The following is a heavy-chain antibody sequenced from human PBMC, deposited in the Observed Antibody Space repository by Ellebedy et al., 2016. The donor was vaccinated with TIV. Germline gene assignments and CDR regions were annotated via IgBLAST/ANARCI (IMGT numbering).Heavy chain of an antibody. J-gene: IGHJ4*02. CDR1: GYTFTSFG. CDR2: ISWYNGNT. V-gene: IGHV1-18*01. D-gene: IGHD2-21*02. CDR3: ARGGNYYTSSGDYRYYFDY. Sequence: AASVKVSCKASGYTFTSFGIIWVRQAPGQGVEWMGWISWYNGNTKYGQTFQGRPTMTTDTSTSTAYMELRSLKPDDTAVYFCARGGNYYTSSGDYRYYFDYWGQGTLVTVSS.